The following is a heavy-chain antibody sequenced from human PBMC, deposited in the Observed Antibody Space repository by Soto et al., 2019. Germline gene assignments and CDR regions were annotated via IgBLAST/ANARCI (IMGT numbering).Heavy chain of an antibody. D-gene: IGHD3-10*01. CDR2: IIPIFGTA. J-gene: IGHJ6*02. Sequence: ASVKVSCKASGGTFSSYAISWVRQAPGQGLEWMGGIIPIFGTANYAQKFQGRVTITADESTSTAYMELSSLRSEGTAVYYCARDSIVTMVRGDDYYYYYGMDVWGQGTTVTVSS. CDR1: GGTFSSYA. CDR3: ARDSIVTMVRGDDYYYYYGMDV. V-gene: IGHV1-69*13.